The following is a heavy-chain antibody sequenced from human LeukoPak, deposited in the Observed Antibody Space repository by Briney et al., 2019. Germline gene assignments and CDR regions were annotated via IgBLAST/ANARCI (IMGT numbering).Heavy chain of an antibody. J-gene: IGHJ5*02. V-gene: IGHV1-8*02. CDR1: GYTFTGYY. Sequence: ASVKVSCKASGYTFTGYYMHWVRQATGQGLEWMGWMNPNSGNTGYAQKFQGRVTMTRNTSISTAYMELSSLRSEDTAVYYCARVGSLNWFDPWGQGTLVTVSS. CDR3: ARVGSLNWFDP. D-gene: IGHD1-26*01. CDR2: MNPNSGNT.